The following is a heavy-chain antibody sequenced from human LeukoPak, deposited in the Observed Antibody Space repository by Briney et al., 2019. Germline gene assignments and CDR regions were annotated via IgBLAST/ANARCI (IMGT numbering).Heavy chain of an antibody. V-gene: IGHV1-8*01. CDR1: GYSFSSHD. CDR2: MNPKSGNT. J-gene: IGHJ4*02. CDR3: ARDGYSSSWIH. Sequence: ASVKVSCKASGYSFSSHDINWVRQATGQGLEWMGWMNPKSGNTDHAQKFQGRVTMSRNTSISVAYLELSSLRSEDTAVYYCARDGYSSSWIHWGQGTLVTVSS. D-gene: IGHD6-13*01.